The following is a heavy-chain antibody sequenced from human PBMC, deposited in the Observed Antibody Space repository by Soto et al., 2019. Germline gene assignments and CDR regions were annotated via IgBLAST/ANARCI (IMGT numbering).Heavy chain of an antibody. Sequence: ASVKVSCKASGYTFTIFDIHCVLQGPGHRLEYMGGINVHSGDAKYSQRFQGRVTISRDTPATTVYMELTSLRFEDTAVYHCAMSEGWYSFHHWGQGTLVTVSS. J-gene: IGHJ4*02. CDR3: AMSEGWYSFHH. CDR1: GYTFTIFD. CDR2: INVHSGDA. D-gene: IGHD6-19*01. V-gene: IGHV1-3*01.